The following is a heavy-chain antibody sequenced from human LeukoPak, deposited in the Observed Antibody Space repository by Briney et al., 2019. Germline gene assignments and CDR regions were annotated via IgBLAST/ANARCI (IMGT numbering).Heavy chain of an antibody. CDR2: SYYSGST. CDR1: GGSITHYY. CDR3: ATTTSGGDAFDI. Sequence: SETLSLTCTVSGGSITHYYWTWIRQPPGKTLEWIGYSYYSGSTKYNPSLKCRVTISVDTSNNQFSLNLRSVTAADTAVYYCATTTSGGDAFDIWGQGTMVTVSS. V-gene: IGHV4-59*01. J-gene: IGHJ3*02. D-gene: IGHD1-26*01.